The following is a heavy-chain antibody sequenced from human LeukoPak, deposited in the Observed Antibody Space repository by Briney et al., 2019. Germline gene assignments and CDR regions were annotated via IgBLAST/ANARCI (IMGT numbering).Heavy chain of an antibody. V-gene: IGHV4-61*02. J-gene: IGHJ4*02. CDR1: GGSISSGSYY. D-gene: IGHD5-18*01. Sequence: PSETLSLTCTVSGGSISSGSYYWSWIRQPAGKGLEWIGRIYTSGSTNYNPSLKGRVTISVDTSKNQFSLKLSSVTAADTAVYYCARESDTAMGLDHWGQGTLVTVSS. CDR2: IYTSGST. CDR3: ARESDTAMGLDH.